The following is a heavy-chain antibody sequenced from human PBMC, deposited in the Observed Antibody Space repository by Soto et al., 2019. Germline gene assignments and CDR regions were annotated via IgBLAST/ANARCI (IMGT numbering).Heavy chain of an antibody. V-gene: IGHV5-51*01. Sequence: GESLKISCKASGYRFANYWLGWVRQMPGKGLELMGIIYPDDPDTRYSPSFQGQVTISADKSITTAYLQWSSLKASDTAMYYCARFPSGRDPNWFDPWGQGTLVTVSS. CDR3: ARFPSGRDPNWFDP. CDR2: IYPDDPDT. D-gene: IGHD1-26*01. J-gene: IGHJ5*02. CDR1: GYRFANYW.